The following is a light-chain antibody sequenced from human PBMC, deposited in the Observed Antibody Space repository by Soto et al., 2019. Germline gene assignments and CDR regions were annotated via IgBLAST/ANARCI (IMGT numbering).Light chain of an antibody. J-gene: IGLJ1*01. CDR3: SSYTSSSTPYV. CDR2: EVS. CDR1: SRDVGSYNR. V-gene: IGLV2-18*02. Sequence: QSALTEPPSVSGSPGQSVTISCTGTSRDVGSYNRVSWYQQPPGTAPKLMIYEVSNRPSGVPDRFSGSKSGNTASLTISGLQAEDEADYYCSSYTSSSTPYVFGTGTKLTVL.